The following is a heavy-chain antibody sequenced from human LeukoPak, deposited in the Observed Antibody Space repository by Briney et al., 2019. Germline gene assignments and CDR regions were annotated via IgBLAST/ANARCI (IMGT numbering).Heavy chain of an antibody. V-gene: IGHV1-69*05. J-gene: IGHJ6*03. CDR2: IIPILGTA. CDR1: GGTFSSYA. D-gene: IGHD3-22*01. CDR3: ASYTYYYDSSGYYRGGPYYYYYMDV. Sequence: SVKVSCKASGGTFSSYAISWVRQAPGQGLEWMGGIIPILGTAIYAQKFQGRVTITTDESTSTAYMELSSLRSEDTAVYYCASYTYYYDSSGYYRGGPYYYYYMDVWGKGTTVTVSS.